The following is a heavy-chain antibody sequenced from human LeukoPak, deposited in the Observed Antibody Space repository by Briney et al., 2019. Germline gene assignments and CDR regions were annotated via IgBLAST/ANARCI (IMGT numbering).Heavy chain of an antibody. V-gene: IGHV3-48*02. J-gene: IGHJ4*02. CDR3: ARDPFQEWELKTLDY. CDR1: GFTFSSYS. CDR2: ISSSSSTI. D-gene: IGHD1-26*01. Sequence: GGSLRLSCAASGFTFSSYSMNWVRQAPGKGLEWVSYISSSSSTIYYADSVKGRFTISRDNAKNSLYLQMNSLRDEDTAVYYCARDPFQEWELKTLDYWGQGTLVTVSS.